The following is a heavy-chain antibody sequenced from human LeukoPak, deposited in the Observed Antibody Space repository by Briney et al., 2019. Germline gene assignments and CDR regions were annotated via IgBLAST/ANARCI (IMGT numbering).Heavy chain of an antibody. CDR1: GGPISGYF. J-gene: IGHJ4*02. D-gene: IGHD3-10*01. Sequence: SETLSLTCAVSGGPISGYFWSWIRQSSGKGLEWIGDIHNSGTTNYNPSLNSRVTISEDTSKNQFYLNLSSVTAADTAVYYCARRYYYNLGSFPFDFWGQGTLVTVSS. V-gene: IGHV4-34*01. CDR3: ARRYYYNLGSFPFDF. CDR2: IHNSGTT.